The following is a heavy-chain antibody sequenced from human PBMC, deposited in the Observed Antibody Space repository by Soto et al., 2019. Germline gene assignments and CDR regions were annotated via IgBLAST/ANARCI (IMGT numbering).Heavy chain of an antibody. V-gene: IGHV1-24*01. CDR3: ATTDLGYCSGGSCYHSKYFDY. CDR2: FDPEDGET. CDR1: GYTLTELS. D-gene: IGHD2-15*01. Sequence: VSVKVSCKVSGYTLTELSMHWVRQAPGKGLEWMGGFDPEDGETIYAQKFQGRVTMTEDTSTDTAYVELSSLRSEDTAVYYCATTDLGYCSGGSCYHSKYFDYWGQGTLVTVSS. J-gene: IGHJ4*02.